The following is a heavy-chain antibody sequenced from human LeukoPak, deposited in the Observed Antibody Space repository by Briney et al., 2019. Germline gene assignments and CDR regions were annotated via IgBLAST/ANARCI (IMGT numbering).Heavy chain of an antibody. CDR2: ISYDGSNK. D-gene: IGHD3-9*01. Sequence: GGSLRLSCAASGFTFSSYAMHWVRQAPGKGLEWVAVISYDGSNKYYADSVKGRFTTSRDNAKNSLHLQMNSLRAEDTAVYYCARPRYFDWLFTYYMDVWGKGTTVTVSS. V-gene: IGHV3-30-3*01. CDR1: GFTFSSYA. CDR3: ARPRYFDWLFTYYMDV. J-gene: IGHJ6*03.